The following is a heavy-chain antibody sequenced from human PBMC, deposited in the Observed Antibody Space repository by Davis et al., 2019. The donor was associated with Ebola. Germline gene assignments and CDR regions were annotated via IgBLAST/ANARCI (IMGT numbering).Heavy chain of an antibody. Sequence: HSQTLSLTCDISGDSVSSNSGAWNWIRQSPSGGLEWLGRTYYRSKWYNDYAVSVESRIIINSDTSKNQFSLHLNSVAPEDTAVYYCARVKVSTPNYYYMDVWGQGTTVTVSS. CDR3: ARVKVSTPNYYYMDV. V-gene: IGHV6-1*01. J-gene: IGHJ6*02. D-gene: IGHD5/OR15-5a*01. CDR1: GDSVSSNSGA. CDR2: TYYRSKWYN.